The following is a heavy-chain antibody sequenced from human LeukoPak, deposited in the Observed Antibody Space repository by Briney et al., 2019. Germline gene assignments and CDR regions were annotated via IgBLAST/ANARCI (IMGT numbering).Heavy chain of an antibody. J-gene: IGHJ4*02. CDR2: INPSGGST. CDR1: GYTFSSYH. Sequence: ASVKVSCKASGYTFSSYHMHWVRQAPGQGLAWMGIINPSGGSTSYAQKFQGRVTMTWDTSTSTVYMELSSLRPEDTAVYYCAREYPSTYNFDSWGQGTLVTVSS. D-gene: IGHD1-1*01. CDR3: AREYPSTYNFDS. V-gene: IGHV1-46*01.